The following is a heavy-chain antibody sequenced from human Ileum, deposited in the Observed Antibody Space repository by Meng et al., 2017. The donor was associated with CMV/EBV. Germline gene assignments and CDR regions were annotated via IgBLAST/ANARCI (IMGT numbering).Heavy chain of an antibody. V-gene: IGHV1-46*01. CDR3: ARDHADY. J-gene: IGHJ4*02. CDR1: GYTFSSFY. Sequence: ASVKVSCKAFGYTFSSFYMHWVRQVPGQGLEWMGVINPSGDRTRYAQKFQGRVSMTRDTSTSTLYMELRSLRSDDTGFYYCARDHADYWGQGTLVTVSS. CDR2: INPSGDRT.